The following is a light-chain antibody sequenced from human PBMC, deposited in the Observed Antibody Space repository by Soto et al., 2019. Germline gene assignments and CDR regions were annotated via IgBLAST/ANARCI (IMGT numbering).Light chain of an antibody. J-gene: IGKJ1*01. V-gene: IGKV1-5*03. CDR1: QTIRGY. CDR2: LTS. Sequence: IQMTPSPSTLSASVGDRVTITGQASQTIRGYLAWNQQKPGKAPKHLTYLTSTFESGVASRFSGSGSGTEFSLTISRLQPVDFASYYCYHCGIYFTRTFGQGTTVDIK. CDR3: YHCGIYFTRT.